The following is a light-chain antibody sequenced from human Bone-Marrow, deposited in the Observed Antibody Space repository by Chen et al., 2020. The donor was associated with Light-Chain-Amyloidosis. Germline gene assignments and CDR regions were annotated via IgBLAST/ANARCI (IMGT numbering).Light chain of an antibody. CDR3: SSYTSTTTDVI. Sequence: QSALTQPASVSGSPGQSITISCTGTRRDIGTFNYVSWYQQHPGKAPQLIIFEVSNRPSGVSDRFSGSKSGNTASLTISGLQPGDEADFYCSSYTSTTTDVIFGGGTKLTVL. CDR1: RRDIGTFNY. CDR2: EVS. V-gene: IGLV2-14*01. J-gene: IGLJ2*01.